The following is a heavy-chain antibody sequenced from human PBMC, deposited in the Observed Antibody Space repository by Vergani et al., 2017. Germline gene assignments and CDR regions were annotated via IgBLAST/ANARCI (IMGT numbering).Heavy chain of an antibody. D-gene: IGHD2-8*01. Sequence: QARLQQWGAGLLKPSETLSLTCAIYGGSFNDYWWTWIRQPPGKGLEWIGEIRHDGITHYSPSLKSRVTISIDTSTHQFSLNLRSVTAADTAVYYCAREXYCTNGVCFTLFDVWGQGALVTVSS. CDR3: AREXYCTNGVCFTLFDV. J-gene: IGHJ4*02. V-gene: IGHV4-34*01. CDR2: IRHDGIT. CDR1: GGSFNDYW.